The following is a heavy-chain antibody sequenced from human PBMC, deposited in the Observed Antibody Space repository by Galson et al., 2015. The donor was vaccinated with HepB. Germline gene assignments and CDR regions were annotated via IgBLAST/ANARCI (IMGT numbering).Heavy chain of an antibody. J-gene: IGHJ4*02. D-gene: IGHD2-2*01. V-gene: IGHV1-3*01. CDR3: ARESVPGLVVPAEGTFDY. CDR1: GYTFTSYA. CDR2: INAGNGNT. Sequence: SVKVSCKASGYTFTSYAMHWVRQAPGQRLEWMGWINAGNGNTKYSQKFQGRVTITRDTSASTAYMELSSLRSEDTAVYYCARESVPGLVVPAEGTFDYWGQGTLVTVSS.